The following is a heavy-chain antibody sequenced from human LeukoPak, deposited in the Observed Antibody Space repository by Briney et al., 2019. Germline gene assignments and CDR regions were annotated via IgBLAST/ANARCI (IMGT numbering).Heavy chain of an antibody. Sequence: SVKASCKASGGTFSSYAISWVRQAPGQGLEWMGGIIPIFGTANYAQKFQGRVTITADESTSTAYMELSSLRSEDTAVYYCARDPGYGGNLWKGAEYFQHWGQGTLVTVSS. CDR2: IIPIFGTA. CDR1: GGTFSSYA. V-gene: IGHV1-69*13. CDR3: ARDPGYGGNLWKGAEYFQH. D-gene: IGHD4-23*01. J-gene: IGHJ1*01.